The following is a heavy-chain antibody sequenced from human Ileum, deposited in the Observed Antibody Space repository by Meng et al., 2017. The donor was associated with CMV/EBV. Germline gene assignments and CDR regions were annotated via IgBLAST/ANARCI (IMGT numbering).Heavy chain of an antibody. CDR2: ISPNSVDT. CDR3: STTARLFTN. Sequence: VGVVNWGGLLIGSCVVSGFTCSDYHMSWIRQAPGKGLEWISYISPNSVDTNYADSVKGRFTISRDNAKNSLYLQMDSLGAEDTAVYYCSTTARLFTNWGQGTLVTVSS. J-gene: IGHJ4*02. CDR1: GFTCSDYH. V-gene: IGHV3-11*03. D-gene: IGHD2-2*01.